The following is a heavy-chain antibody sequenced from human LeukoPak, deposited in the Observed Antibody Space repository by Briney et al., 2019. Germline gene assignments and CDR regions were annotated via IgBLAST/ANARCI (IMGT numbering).Heavy chain of an antibody. V-gene: IGHV4-4*07. CDR3: ARMSVVAGSSTFDY. Sequence: SETLSLTCTVSGGSISSYYWSWIRQPAGKGLEWIGRIYTSGSTNYNPSLKSRVTMSVDTSKNQFSLKLTSVTAADTAVYYCARMSVVAGSSTFDYWGQGTLVTVSS. J-gene: IGHJ4*02. CDR2: IYTSGST. CDR1: GGSISSYY. D-gene: IGHD6-19*01.